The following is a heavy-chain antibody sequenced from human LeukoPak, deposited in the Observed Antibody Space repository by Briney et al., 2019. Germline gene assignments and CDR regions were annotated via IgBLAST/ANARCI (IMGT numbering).Heavy chain of an antibody. Sequence: SEALSLTCAVYGGSFSGYYWSWIRQPPGKGLEWIGEINHSGSTNYNPSLKRRVTISVDTSKNQFSLKLSSVTAADTAVYYCARARRVYCSSTSCYAYYYYGMDVWGQGTTVTVSS. J-gene: IGHJ6*02. CDR1: GGSFSGYY. CDR2: INHSGST. CDR3: ARARRVYCSSTSCYAYYYYGMDV. D-gene: IGHD2-2*01. V-gene: IGHV4-34*01.